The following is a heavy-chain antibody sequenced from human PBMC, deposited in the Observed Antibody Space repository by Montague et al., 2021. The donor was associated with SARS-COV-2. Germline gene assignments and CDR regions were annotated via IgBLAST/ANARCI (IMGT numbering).Heavy chain of an antibody. CDR3: ARGFDY. J-gene: IGHJ4*02. V-gene: IGHV4-34*01. CDR2: VNQSGTT. CDR1: GGSFSNYY. Sequence: SETLSLTCAVSGGSFSNYYWSWIRQPPGKGLEWIGEVNQSGTTIYNPSVKSGVTISVDTSKNQFSLKLSSVTAADTAVYYCARGFDYWGQGTLVTVSS.